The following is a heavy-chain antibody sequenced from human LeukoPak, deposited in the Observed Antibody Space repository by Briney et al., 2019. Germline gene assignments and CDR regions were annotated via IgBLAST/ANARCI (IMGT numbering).Heavy chain of an antibody. CDR2: INPNSGHT. J-gene: IGHJ6*01. V-gene: IGHV1-2*02. CDR1: GYTFTGYY. D-gene: IGHD6-13*01. Sequence: GASVKVSCKASGYTFTGYYMHWVRQAPGQGLEWMGRINPNSGHTKYAQKLQGRVTMTRDTSISTAYMELSRLRSDDTAVYYCARVGSYSSSWYFYYYYGMDVWGQGTTVTVSS. CDR3: ARVGSYSSSWYFYYYYGMDV.